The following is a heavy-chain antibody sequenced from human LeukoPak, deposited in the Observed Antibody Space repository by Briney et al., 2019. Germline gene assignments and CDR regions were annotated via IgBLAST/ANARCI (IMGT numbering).Heavy chain of an antibody. V-gene: IGHV3-53*01. D-gene: IGHD4-17*01. Sequence: PGRSLRLSCAASGFTVSNNYMSWVRQAPGKRLEWVSLIYGGGTTYYADSVKGRFTISSDSSKNTLYLQMNSLRAEDTAVYYCARAPNYGDYGGQWGRGTLVTVSS. CDR3: ARAPNYGDYGGQ. CDR1: GFTVSNNY. CDR2: IYGGGTT. J-gene: IGHJ4*02.